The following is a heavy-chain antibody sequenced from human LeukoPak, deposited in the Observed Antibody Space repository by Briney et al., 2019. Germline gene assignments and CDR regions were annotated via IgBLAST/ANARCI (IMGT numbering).Heavy chain of an antibody. CDR2: IITILGIA. Sequence: SVKVSCKASGGTFSSYTISWVRQAPGQGLEWMGRIITILGIANYAQKFQGRVTITADKSTSTAYMELSSLRSEDTAVYYCARAEVYYYCMDVWGQGTTVTVSS. CDR3: ARAEVYYYCMDV. J-gene: IGHJ6*02. CDR1: GGTFSSYT. V-gene: IGHV1-69*02.